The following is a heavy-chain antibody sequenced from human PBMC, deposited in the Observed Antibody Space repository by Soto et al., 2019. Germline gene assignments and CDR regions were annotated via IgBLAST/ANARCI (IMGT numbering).Heavy chain of an antibody. Sequence: GGSLRLSCAASGFTVSSNYMNWVRQAPGKGLEWVSVIYTGGSTYYADSVRGRFTISRDNSKNTLYLQMNSLRAKDTAVYYCARVLVVTTDYYFYYYMDVWGKGTTVTVSS. CDR1: GFTVSSNY. D-gene: IGHD2-21*02. V-gene: IGHV3-66*01. J-gene: IGHJ6*03. CDR3: ARVLVVTTDYYFYYYMDV. CDR2: IYTGGST.